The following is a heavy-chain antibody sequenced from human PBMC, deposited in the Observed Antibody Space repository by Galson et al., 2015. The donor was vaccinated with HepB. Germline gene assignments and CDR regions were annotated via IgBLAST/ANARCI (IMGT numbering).Heavy chain of an antibody. Sequence: LSLTCTVSGGSVSSGSYYWSWIRQPPGKGLEWIGYIYYSGSTNYNPSLKSRVTISVDTSKNQFSLKLSSVTAADTAVYYCAPGFGGSLRFDPWGQGTLVTVSS. CDR3: APGFGGSLRFDP. CDR2: IYYSGST. CDR1: GGSVSSGSYY. D-gene: IGHD2-15*01. J-gene: IGHJ5*02. V-gene: IGHV4-61*01.